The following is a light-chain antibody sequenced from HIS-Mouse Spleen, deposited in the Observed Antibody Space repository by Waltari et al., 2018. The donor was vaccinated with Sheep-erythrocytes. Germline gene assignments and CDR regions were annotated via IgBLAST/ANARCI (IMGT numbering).Light chain of an antibody. V-gene: IGLV2-8*01. CDR1: SSDVGGYHS. CDR3: SSYTSSSTYV. CDR2: EVS. J-gene: IGLJ1*01. Sequence: QSALTQPPSASGSPGQSVTISCTGTSSDVGGYHSVSWYQQHPGKAPKLMIYEVSKRPSGVPDRFSGSKSGNTASLTVSGLQAEDEADYYCSSYTSSSTYVFGTGTKVTVL.